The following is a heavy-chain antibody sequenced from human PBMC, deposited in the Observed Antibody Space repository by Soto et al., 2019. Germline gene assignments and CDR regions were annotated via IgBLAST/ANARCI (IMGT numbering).Heavy chain of an antibody. CDR3: ARAGGSTDYYYGMDV. Sequence: QVQLVESGGGVVQPGRSLGLSCVGSGFSFSSYGMHWVRQAPGKGLEWVAVIWYDGSNKYYADSVKGRFTISRHNSKNTLYLQMSSLRADDTAVYYCARAGGSTDYYYGMDVWGQGTTVTVSS. V-gene: IGHV3-33*01. CDR2: IWYDGSNK. CDR1: GFSFSSYG. J-gene: IGHJ6*02.